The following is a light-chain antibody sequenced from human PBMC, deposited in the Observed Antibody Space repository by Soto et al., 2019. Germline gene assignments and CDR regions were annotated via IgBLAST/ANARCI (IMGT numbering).Light chain of an antibody. CDR2: WAT. Sequence: DIVMTQSVDSLAVSLGERATINCKSSQSVLSSSNNKNYLAWYQQKPGQPPKLLIYWATTRESGVPDRFSGSGSGTDFTLTISSLQAEDVAVYYCQQYYSTPPTFGQGTKVDIK. CDR1: QSVLSSSNNKNY. V-gene: IGKV4-1*01. J-gene: IGKJ1*01. CDR3: QQYYSTPPT.